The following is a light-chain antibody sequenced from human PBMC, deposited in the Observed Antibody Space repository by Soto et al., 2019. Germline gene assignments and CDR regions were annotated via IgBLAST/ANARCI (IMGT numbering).Light chain of an antibody. CDR3: QQYTNFPLT. CDR1: QSISSW. CDR2: EAS. Sequence: DIPMTQSPSTLSASVGDRVTITCRASQSISSWLAWYQQKPGKAPKLLIHEASRLESGVPSRVSGSESGTEFTLTISGLHAEDSATYYCQQYTNFPLTFGGGTKVESK. J-gene: IGKJ4*01. V-gene: IGKV1-5*01.